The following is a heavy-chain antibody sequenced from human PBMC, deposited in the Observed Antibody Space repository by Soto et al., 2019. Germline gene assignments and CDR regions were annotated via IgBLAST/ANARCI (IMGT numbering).Heavy chain of an antibody. CDR2: IYYSGST. CDR1: GGSISSSSYY. D-gene: IGHD3-22*01. V-gene: IGHV4-39*01. J-gene: IGHJ4*02. Sequence: PSETLSLTCTVSGGSISSSSYYWGWIRQPPGKGLEWIGSIYYSGSTYYNPSLKSRVTISVDTSKNQFSLKLSSVTAADTAVYYCARHLRQYYDSSGYYFDYWGQGTLVTVSS. CDR3: ARHLRQYYDSSGYYFDY.